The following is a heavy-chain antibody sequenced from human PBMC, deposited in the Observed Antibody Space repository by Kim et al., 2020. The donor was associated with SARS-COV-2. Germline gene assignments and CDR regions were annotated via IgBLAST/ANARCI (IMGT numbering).Heavy chain of an antibody. CDR3: AATKNSGIVGATVPFGYYYGMDV. Sequence: SVKVSCKASGFTFTSSAVQWVRQARGQRLEWIGWIVVGSGNTNYAQKFQERVTITRDMSTSTAYMELSSLRSEDTAVYYCAATKNSGIVGATVPFGYYYGMDVWGQGTTVTVSS. D-gene: IGHD1-26*01. V-gene: IGHV1-58*01. J-gene: IGHJ6*02. CDR1: GFTFTSSA. CDR2: IVVGSGNT.